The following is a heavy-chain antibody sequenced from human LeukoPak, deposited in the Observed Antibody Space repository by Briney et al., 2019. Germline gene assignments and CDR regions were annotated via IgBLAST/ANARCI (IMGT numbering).Heavy chain of an antibody. CDR3: AKGSYYDSSGSFYFDY. V-gene: IGHV3-23*01. CDR1: GFTFSSYA. CDR2: ISGSGDNT. J-gene: IGHJ4*02. Sequence: GGSLRLSCAASGFTFSSYAMSWVRQAPGKGLEWVSGISGSGDNTYYADSVKGRFTISRDNSKNTLHVQVNSLGTEDTAAYYCAKGSYYDSSGSFYFDYWGQGTLVTVSS. D-gene: IGHD3-22*01.